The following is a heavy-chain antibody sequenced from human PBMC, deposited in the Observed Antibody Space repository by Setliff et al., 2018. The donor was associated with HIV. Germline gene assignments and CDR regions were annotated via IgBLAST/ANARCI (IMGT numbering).Heavy chain of an antibody. CDR3: ARSPANGGHDAFDI. CDR2: IGWDGGHI. V-gene: IGHV3-9*01. J-gene: IGHJ3*02. CDR1: GFNFDGFA. Sequence: LRLSCAASGFNFDGFAMNWVRQAPGKGLEWVSRIGWDGGHIDYANSVQGRFTISRDNAKNSLYVQMNSLRADDTAVYYCARSPANGGHDAFDIWGQGTMVTVSS. D-gene: IGHD6-25*01.